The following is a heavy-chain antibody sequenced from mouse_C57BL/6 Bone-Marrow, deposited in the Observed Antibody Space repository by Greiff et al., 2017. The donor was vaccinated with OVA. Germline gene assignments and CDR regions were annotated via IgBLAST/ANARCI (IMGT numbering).Heavy chain of an antibody. CDR2: SRNKANDYTT. J-gene: IGHJ1*03. V-gene: IGHV7-1*01. CDR3: ARDDYYWYFDV. CDR1: GFTFSDFY. Sequence: EVQLMESGGGLVQSGRSLRLSCATSGFTFSDFYMEWVRQAPGKGLEWIAASRNKANDYTTEYSASVKGRFIVSRDTSQSILYLQMNALRAEDTAIYYCARDDYYWYFDVWGTGTTVTVSS.